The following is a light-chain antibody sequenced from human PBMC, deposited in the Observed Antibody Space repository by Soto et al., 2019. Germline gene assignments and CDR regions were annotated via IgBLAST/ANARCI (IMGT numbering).Light chain of an antibody. CDR3: QQYNSYPLT. J-gene: IGKJ4*01. V-gene: IGKV1-5*01. CDR2: DAS. CDR1: QSINTW. Sequence: DIQMTQSPSTLSASIGDRVTITCRASQSINTWLAWYQQRPGKAPKLLVYDASSLESGVPSRFRGSGSGTEFTLTISSLQADDFATYFCQQYNSYPLTFGGGTKVDIK.